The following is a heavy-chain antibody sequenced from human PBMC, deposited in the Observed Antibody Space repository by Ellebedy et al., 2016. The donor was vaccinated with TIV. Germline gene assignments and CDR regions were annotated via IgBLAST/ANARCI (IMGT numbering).Heavy chain of an antibody. V-gene: IGHV3-30-3*01. J-gene: IGHJ4*02. D-gene: IGHD3-22*01. Sequence: GGSLRLXXAGSGFTFISYDMHWVRQAPGKGLEWVAVVSYDGSNKYYADSVKGRFTISRDNSRKMVYLQMNSLRAEDTAIYYCAREYPYYYDSRGPGPFDYWGQGTLVTVSS. CDR1: GFTFISYD. CDR2: VSYDGSNK. CDR3: AREYPYYYDSRGPGPFDY.